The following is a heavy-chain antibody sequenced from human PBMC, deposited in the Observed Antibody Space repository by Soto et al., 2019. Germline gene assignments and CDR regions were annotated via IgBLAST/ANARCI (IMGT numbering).Heavy chain of an antibody. CDR2: IYYSGST. J-gene: IGHJ4*02. V-gene: IGHV4-59*01. CDR3: ARADYDILTGYYSEPYFDY. Sequence: SETLSLTCTVSGCSISSYYWSWIRQPPGKGLEWIGYIYYSGSTNYNPSLKSRVTISVDTSKNQFSLKLSSVTAADTAVYYCARADYDILTGYYSEPYFDYWGQGTLVTVSS. CDR1: GCSISSYY. D-gene: IGHD3-9*01.